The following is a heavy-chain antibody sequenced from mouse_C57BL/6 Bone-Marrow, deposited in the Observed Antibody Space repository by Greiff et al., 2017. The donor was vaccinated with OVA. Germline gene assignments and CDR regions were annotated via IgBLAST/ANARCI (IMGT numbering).Heavy chain of an antibody. V-gene: IGHV1-66*01. Sequence: VKLVESGPELVKPGASVKISCKASGYSFTSYYIHWVKQRPGQGLEWIGWIYPGSGNPKYNEKFKGKATLTADTSSSTAYMQLSSLTSEDSAVYYCARYDYSWFAYWGQGTLVTVSA. CDR1: GYSFTSYY. CDR3: ARYDYSWFAY. CDR2: IYPGSGNP. D-gene: IGHD1-1*02. J-gene: IGHJ3*01.